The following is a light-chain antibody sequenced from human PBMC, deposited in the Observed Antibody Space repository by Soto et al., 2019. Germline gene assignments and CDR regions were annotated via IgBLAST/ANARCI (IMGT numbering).Light chain of an antibody. J-gene: IGKJ2*01. CDR3: QQRSNWPQYT. V-gene: IGKV3-11*01. Sequence: EIVLTQSPAPLSLSPGERATLSCRASQSVSSYLAWYQQKPGQAPRLLIYDASNRATGIPARFSGSGSGTDFTLNISSLEPEDFAVYYCQQRSNWPQYTFGQGTKLEIK. CDR1: QSVSSY. CDR2: DAS.